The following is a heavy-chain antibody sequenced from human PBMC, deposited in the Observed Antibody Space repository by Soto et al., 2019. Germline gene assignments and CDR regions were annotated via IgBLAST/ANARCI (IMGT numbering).Heavy chain of an antibody. CDR2: FDPDEAET. D-gene: IGHD4-17*01. J-gene: IGHJ5*02. Sequence: QVQLVQSGAEVKKPGVSVKVSCKVSGYTLNEVAMHWVRQAPGKGLEWLGGFDPDEAETIYAQHFQGRVTMTEDTSTDTVYMELSSLRSEDTVLYFSTTYHGDYNFDHWGQGTLVTVSS. CDR1: GYTLNEVA. CDR3: TTYHGDYNFDH. V-gene: IGHV1-24*01.